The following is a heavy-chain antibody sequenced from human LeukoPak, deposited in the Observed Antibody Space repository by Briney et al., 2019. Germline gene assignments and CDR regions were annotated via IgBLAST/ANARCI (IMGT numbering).Heavy chain of an antibody. J-gene: IGHJ6*02. Sequence: PGGSLRVSCAASGFTFSSYGIHWVRQAPGKGLEWVAVISYDGSNKYYAESVKGRFTISRDNSKNTLYLQMNSLRAEDTAVYYCAKVLDCTSTSCPRGIDVWGQGTTVTVSS. CDR1: GFTFSSYG. V-gene: IGHV3-30*18. D-gene: IGHD2-2*01. CDR2: ISYDGSNK. CDR3: AKVLDCTSTSCPRGIDV.